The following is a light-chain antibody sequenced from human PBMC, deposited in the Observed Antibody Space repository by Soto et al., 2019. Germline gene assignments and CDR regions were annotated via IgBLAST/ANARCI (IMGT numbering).Light chain of an antibody. J-gene: IGLJ2*01. V-gene: IGLV1-40*01. CDR3: QSYDSSLSGHVV. CDR2: GNS. Sequence: QSVLTQPPSVSGAPGQRVTISCTGSSSNIGAGYDVHWYQQLPGTAPKLLIYGNSNRPSGVPDRFSGSKSGTSASLAITGLQAEEESDEYCQSYDSSLSGHVVFGGGTKLTVL. CDR1: SSNIGAGYD.